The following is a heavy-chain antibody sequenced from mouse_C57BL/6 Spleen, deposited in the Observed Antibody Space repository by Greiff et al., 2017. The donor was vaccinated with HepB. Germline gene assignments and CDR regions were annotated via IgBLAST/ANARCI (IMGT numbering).Heavy chain of an antibody. CDR2: INPYNGGT. CDR3: ASYDYEFAY. J-gene: IGHJ3*01. Sequence: EVQLQQSGPVLVKPGASVKMSCKASGYTFTDYYMNWVKQSHGKSLEWIGVINPYNGGTSYNQKFKGKATLTVDKSSSTAYMELNSLTSEDSAVYYCASYDYEFAYWGQGTLVTVSA. CDR1: GYTFTDYY. D-gene: IGHD2-4*01. V-gene: IGHV1-19*01.